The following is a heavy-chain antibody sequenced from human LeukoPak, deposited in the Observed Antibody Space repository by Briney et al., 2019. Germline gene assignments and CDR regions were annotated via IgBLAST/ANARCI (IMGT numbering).Heavy chain of an antibody. J-gene: IGHJ3*02. D-gene: IGHD2-21*02. CDR3: AKSPSVVTDAFDI. Sequence: GGSLTLSCAASGFTFSSYAMSWLRQAPGKGLEWVSGISASGGSTYHAESVKGRFTISRDNSKNTLYLQMNSLRAEDTALYYCAKSPSVVTDAFDIWGQGTMVTVSS. V-gene: IGHV3-23*01. CDR1: GFTFSSYA. CDR2: ISASGGST.